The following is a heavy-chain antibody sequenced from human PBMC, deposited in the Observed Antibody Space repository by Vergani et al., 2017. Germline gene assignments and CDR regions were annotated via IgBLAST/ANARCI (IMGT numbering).Heavy chain of an antibody. V-gene: IGHV4-61*02. CDR3: ARDSWTSELRGVYWFHT. D-gene: IGHD3-10*01. Sequence: QVQLHESGPGLVKPSQTLSLTCTVSGGSITSGSFYWSWIRQPAGKGLEWIGRIHSSGTTNYNPSLKSRVTLSVDTSKNQLSLRMTSVTAADTAVYYCARDSWTSELRGVYWFHTWGQGTLVSVSS. CDR2: IHSSGTT. CDR1: GGSITSGSFY. J-gene: IGHJ5*02.